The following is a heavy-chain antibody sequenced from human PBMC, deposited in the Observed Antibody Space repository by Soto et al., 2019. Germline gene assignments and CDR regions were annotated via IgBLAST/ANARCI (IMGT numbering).Heavy chain of an antibody. Sequence: QVQLVQSGAEVRKPGSSVKVSCKASGGTFSTYAISWVRQAPGQGLEWMGGIIPMFGTAKYAQRFQGRFTIPADGSTSTASMELTSLRSEDTALYFCARKQGAEFQLLYAFDIWGQGTMVTVSS. CDR2: IIPMFGTA. CDR1: GGTFSTYA. D-gene: IGHD2-2*01. V-gene: IGHV1-69*01. CDR3: ARKQGAEFQLLYAFDI. J-gene: IGHJ3*02.